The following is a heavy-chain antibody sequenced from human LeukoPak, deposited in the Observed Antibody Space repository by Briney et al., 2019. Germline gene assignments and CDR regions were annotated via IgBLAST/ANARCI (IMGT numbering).Heavy chain of an antibody. CDR1: GGSISSSSYY. V-gene: IGHV4-39*07. CDR3: AVLHYYDFWSGYYTPFPTNWFDP. Sequence: SETLSPTCTVSGGSISSSSYYWGWIRQPPGKGLEWIGSIYYSGSTYYNPSLKSRVTISVDTSKNQFSLKLSSVTAADTAVYYCAVLHYYDFWSGYYTPFPTNWFDPWGQGTLVTVSS. CDR2: IYYSGST. D-gene: IGHD3-3*01. J-gene: IGHJ5*02.